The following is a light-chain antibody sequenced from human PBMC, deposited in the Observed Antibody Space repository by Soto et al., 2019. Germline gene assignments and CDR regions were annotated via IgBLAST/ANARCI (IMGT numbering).Light chain of an antibody. CDR1: SSDVGGYNY. CDR3: SSYTSSSTQV. V-gene: IGLV2-14*01. CDR2: DVS. Sequence: QSVLTQPASVSGSPGQSITISCTGTSSDVGGYNYVSWYQQHPGKAPKLMIYDVSNRPSGVSNRFSGSKSGNTASLTIPGLQAEDEADYYCSSYTSSSTQVFGTGNKVTVL. J-gene: IGLJ1*01.